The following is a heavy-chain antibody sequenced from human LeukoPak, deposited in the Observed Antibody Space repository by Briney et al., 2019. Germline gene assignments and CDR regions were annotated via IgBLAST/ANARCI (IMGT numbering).Heavy chain of an antibody. CDR2: INHSGST. J-gene: IGHJ6*02. D-gene: IGHD1-26*01. CDR3: ASRIVGATPSLYYYGMDV. CDR1: GGSFSGYY. Sequence: SETLSLTCAVYGGSFSGYYWSWIRQPPGKGLEWIGEINHSGSTNYNPSLKSRVTISVDTSKNQFSLKLSSVTAADTVVYYCASRIVGATPSLYYYGMDVWGQGTTVTVSS. V-gene: IGHV4-34*01.